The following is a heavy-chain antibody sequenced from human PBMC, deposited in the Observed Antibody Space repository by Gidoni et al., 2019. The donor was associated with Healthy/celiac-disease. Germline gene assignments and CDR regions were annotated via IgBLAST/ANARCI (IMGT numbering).Heavy chain of an antibody. CDR3: AKSAPYSSVWYLEYFDY. CDR1: GFTFSSYG. D-gene: IGHD6-19*01. Sequence: QVQLVESGGGVVQPGRSLRLAGAASGFTFSSYGMHWVRQAPGKGLEWVAVISYDVSNKYYADSVKGRFTISRDNSKNTLYLQMNSLRAEDTAVYYCAKSAPYSSVWYLEYFDYWGQGTLVTVSS. J-gene: IGHJ4*02. V-gene: IGHV3-30*18. CDR2: ISYDVSNK.